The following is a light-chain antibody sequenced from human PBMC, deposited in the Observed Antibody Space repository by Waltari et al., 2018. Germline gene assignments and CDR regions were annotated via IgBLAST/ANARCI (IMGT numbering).Light chain of an antibody. CDR3: QQSYTTPYT. CDR1: QRITSN. Sequence: DIQMTQAPSSLSASVGARVTITCRASQRITSNFNWYQRQPGNAPKLLSSSSSSLQSGGPSRFRGSGSGTHVTLTIRSRQPEDVSTYFCQQSYTTPYTFGQGTKLEIK. CDR2: SSS. J-gene: IGKJ2*01. V-gene: IGKV1-39*01.